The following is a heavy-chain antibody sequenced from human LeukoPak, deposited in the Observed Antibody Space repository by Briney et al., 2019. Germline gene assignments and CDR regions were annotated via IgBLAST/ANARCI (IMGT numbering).Heavy chain of an antibody. J-gene: IGHJ4*02. V-gene: IGHV4-59*01. Sequence: QASETLSLTCTVSGGSISGYYWNWIRQPPGKGLEWIGYIYYSGSTNYNPSLKSRVTMSLDTSKNQFSLKLSSVTAADTAVYHCARDSGSNFDYWGQGTLVTVSS. CDR1: GGSISGYY. CDR2: IYYSGST. D-gene: IGHD2-15*01. CDR3: ARDSGSNFDY.